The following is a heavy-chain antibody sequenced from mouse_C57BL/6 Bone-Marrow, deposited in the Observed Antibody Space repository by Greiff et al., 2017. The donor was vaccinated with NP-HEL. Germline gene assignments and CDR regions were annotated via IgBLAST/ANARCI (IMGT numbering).Heavy chain of an antibody. CDR2: ISSGSSTI. D-gene: IGHD4-1*01. CDR3: ARETGRYFDY. CDR1: GFTFSDYG. J-gene: IGHJ2*01. V-gene: IGHV5-17*01. Sequence: VQLQQSGGGLVKPGGSLKLSCAASGFTFSDYGMHWVRQAPEKGLEWVAYISSGSSTIYYADTVKGRFTISRDNAKNTLFLQMTSLRSEDTAMYYCARETGRYFDYWGQGTTLTVSS.